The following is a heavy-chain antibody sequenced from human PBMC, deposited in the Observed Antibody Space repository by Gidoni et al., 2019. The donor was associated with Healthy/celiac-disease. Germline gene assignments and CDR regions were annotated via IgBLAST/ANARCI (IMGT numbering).Heavy chain of an antibody. CDR2: IYHSGST. V-gene: IGHV4-4*02. CDR3: ARDPLSLPTY. J-gene: IGHJ4*02. CDR1: GGSISSSHW. Sequence: QVQLQESGPGLVKPSGTLSLTCVVSGGSISSSHWWSWVRQPPGKGLEWIGEIYHSGSTNYNPSLKSRVTMSVDKSKNQFALKLSSVTAADTAVYYCARDPLSLPTYWGQGTLVTVSS.